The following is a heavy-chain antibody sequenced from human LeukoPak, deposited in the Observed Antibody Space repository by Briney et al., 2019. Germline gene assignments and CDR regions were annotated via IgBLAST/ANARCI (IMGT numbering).Heavy chain of an antibody. CDR1: GFTFSSYS. J-gene: IGHJ4*02. CDR2: ISSSSSYI. D-gene: IGHD3-3*01. CDR3: ARGGYYGSGRYYFDS. Sequence: GGSLRLSCAASGFTFSSYSMNWVRQAPGKGLEWVSSISSSSSYIYYADSVKGRFTISRDNAKNTLHLQMNNLRAEDTAVYYCARGGYYGSGRYYFDSWGQGTLVTVSS. V-gene: IGHV3-21*01.